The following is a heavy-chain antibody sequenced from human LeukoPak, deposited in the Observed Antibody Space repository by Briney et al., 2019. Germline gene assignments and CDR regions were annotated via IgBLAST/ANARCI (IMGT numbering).Heavy chain of an antibody. Sequence: PGGSLRLSCAASGFTFSSYSMNWVRQAPGKGLEWVSSISSSSSYIYYAGSVKGRFTISRDNAKNSLYLQMNSLRAEDTAVYYCARTYCSSTSCYINLVDYWGQGTLVTVSS. CDR1: GFTFSSYS. D-gene: IGHD2-2*02. CDR2: ISSSSSYI. V-gene: IGHV3-21*01. CDR3: ARTYCSSTSCYINLVDY. J-gene: IGHJ4*02.